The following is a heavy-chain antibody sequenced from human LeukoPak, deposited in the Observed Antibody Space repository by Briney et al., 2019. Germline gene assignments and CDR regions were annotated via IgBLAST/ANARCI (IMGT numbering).Heavy chain of an antibody. CDR1: GSSLSYYA. D-gene: IGHD2-15*01. J-gene: IGHJ4*02. CDR3: ARGTSDGPVAQLDH. Sequence: PGGSLRLYCAASGSSLSYYAMHWVRQAPGKGLEWVSVIWYDGSEKYYVDSVKGRFTISRDNSKNTLYLQMNSLRVEDTAVYYCARGTSDGPVAQLDHWGQGTLVTVAS. CDR2: IWYDGSEK. V-gene: IGHV3-33*01.